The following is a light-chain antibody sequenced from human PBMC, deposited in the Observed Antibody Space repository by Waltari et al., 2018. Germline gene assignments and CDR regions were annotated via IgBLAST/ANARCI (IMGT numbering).Light chain of an antibody. CDR2: GNT. J-gene: IGLJ2*01. Sequence: QSVLTQPPPMSGAPGQKVTIPCTGGSSNFGAGYDVHWYQQFPGTTPKPLIFGNTNRPSGVPGRFSGSRSGTSASLAIAGLQSEDEAVYYCQSFDSSLSASVFGGGTKLTVL. V-gene: IGLV1-40*01. CDR3: QSFDSSLSASV. CDR1: SSNFGAGYD.